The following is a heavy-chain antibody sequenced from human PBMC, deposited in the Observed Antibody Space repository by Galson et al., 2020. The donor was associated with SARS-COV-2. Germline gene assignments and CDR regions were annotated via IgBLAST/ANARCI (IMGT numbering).Heavy chain of an antibody. D-gene: IGHD7-27*01. J-gene: IGHJ4*02. CDR2: SYSEGSST. CDR1: GFTYSSYW. CDR3: ARGDMGNDYFDY. V-gene: IGHV3-74*01. Sequence: ALHGESLKISCAASGFTYSSYWMHWVRQAPGKGLVWVSRSYSEGSSTSYADSVKGRFTISGDNAKNTLNLQMNSLRAEDTAVYYCARGDMGNDYFDYWGQGTLVTVSS.